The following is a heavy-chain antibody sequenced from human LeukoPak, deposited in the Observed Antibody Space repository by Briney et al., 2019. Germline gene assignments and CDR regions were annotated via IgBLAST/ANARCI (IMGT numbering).Heavy chain of an antibody. CDR3: AREGAVAHLDY. J-gene: IGHJ4*02. CDR2: IKQDGSEK. V-gene: IGHV3-7*01. CDR1: GFTFSSYW. D-gene: IGHD6-19*01. Sequence: PGGSLRLSCAASGFTFSSYWISWVRQAPGKGLEWVANIKQDGSEKYYVDSVKGRFTISRDNAKNSLYLQMNSLRAEDTAVYYCAREGAVAHLDYWGQGTLVTVSS.